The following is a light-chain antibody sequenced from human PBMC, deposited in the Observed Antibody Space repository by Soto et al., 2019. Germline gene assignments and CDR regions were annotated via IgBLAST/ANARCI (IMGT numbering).Light chain of an antibody. CDR2: GAS. CDR3: QQYTAWPPWT. V-gene: IGKV3-15*01. Sequence: EIVMTHSPVTLSLSPLEKATLSCSSSQHIRTDLAWYQQRPGQAPRLLIYGASARATGIPARFSGSGSGTESTLTINSLQSEDFAVYYCQQYTAWPPWTFGQGTKVDIK. J-gene: IGKJ1*01. CDR1: QHIRTD.